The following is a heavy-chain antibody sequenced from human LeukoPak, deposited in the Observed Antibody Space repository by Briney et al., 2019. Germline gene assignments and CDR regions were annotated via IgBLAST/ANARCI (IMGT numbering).Heavy chain of an antibody. V-gene: IGHV3-11*04. CDR3: ARDKYYYDSSGGGYYFDY. D-gene: IGHD3-22*01. Sequence: GGSLRLSCAASGFTFSDYYMSWIRQAPGKGLEWVSYISRGGNTIYYADSVKGRFTISRDNAKNSLVLQMNSLRAEDTAVYYCARDKYYYDSSGGGYYFDYWGQGTLVTVSS. J-gene: IGHJ4*02. CDR1: GFTFSDYY. CDR2: ISRGGNTI.